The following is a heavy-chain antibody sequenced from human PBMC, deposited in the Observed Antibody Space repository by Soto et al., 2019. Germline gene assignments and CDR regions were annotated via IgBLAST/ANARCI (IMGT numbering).Heavy chain of an antibody. CDR2: IFWNDDK. J-gene: IGHJ5*02. CDR3: AHCFSSSLVYFNNSATFWGFGP. D-gene: IGHD3-10*01. CDR1: GFSLTTSGVG. V-gene: IGHV2-5*01. Sequence: QITLEASGPMLLKPTQTLTLTCTFSGFSLTTSGVGVGWIRQPPGKAREWLALIFWNDDKRYNLSLKTRLSISQHTSTILVLLTLADVDPVDTSTYYCAHCFSSSLVYFNNSATFWGFGPWGQGALVTGSS.